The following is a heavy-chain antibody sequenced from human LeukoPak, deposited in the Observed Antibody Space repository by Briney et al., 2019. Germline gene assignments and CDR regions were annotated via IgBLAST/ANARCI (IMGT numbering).Heavy chain of an antibody. D-gene: IGHD2-2*01. CDR2: ISGSGGST. CDR3: AKDLDIVVVPAASPQDI. V-gene: IGHV3-23*01. Sequence: GGSLRLSCAASGFTFSSYAMSWVRQAPGKGLEWVSAISGSGGSTYYADSVKGRFTISRDNSKNTLYLQMNSLRAEDTAVYYCAKDLDIVVVPAASPQDIWGQGTMVTVSS. CDR1: GFTFSSYA. J-gene: IGHJ3*02.